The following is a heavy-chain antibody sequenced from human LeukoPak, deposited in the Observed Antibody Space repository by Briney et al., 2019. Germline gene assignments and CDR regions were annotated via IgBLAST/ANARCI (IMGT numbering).Heavy chain of an antibody. Sequence: GGPLSLSCAASGLTFSSYWRHWVRQAPGRGRRGVSRINSDGSSTSYADSVKGRSTISRDNAKNTLYLQMNSLRAEDTAVYYCARDSRGVRNWFDPWGQGTPVTVSS. V-gene: IGHV3-74*01. CDR2: INSDGSST. J-gene: IGHJ5*02. CDR3: ARDSRGVRNWFDP. D-gene: IGHD1-1*01. CDR1: GLTFSSYW.